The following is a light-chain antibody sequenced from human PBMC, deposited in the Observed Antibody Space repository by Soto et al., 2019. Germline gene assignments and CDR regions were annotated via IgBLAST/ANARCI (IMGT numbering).Light chain of an antibody. Sequence: DIQVRKAPSSMCSSDRGRGKVSCWASQSISSYLNWYQHKPGKAPKLLIYATSSLQSGVPSRFFVSGSGTDFTLNISSLQSEDSATYYDQQSYSTRITFRQGTRLEIK. CDR2: ATS. CDR3: QQSYSTRIT. CDR1: QSISSY. V-gene: IGKV1-39*01. J-gene: IGKJ5*01.